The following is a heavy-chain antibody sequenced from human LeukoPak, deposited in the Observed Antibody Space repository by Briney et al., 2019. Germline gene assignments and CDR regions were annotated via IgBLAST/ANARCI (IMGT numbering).Heavy chain of an antibody. J-gene: IGHJ4*02. CDR1: GFTFSSYA. V-gene: IGHV3-23*01. D-gene: IGHD3-22*01. Sequence: GGSLRLSCAASGFTFSSYAMSWVRQAPREGLEWVSRISVSGGGTYYVDSVKGRFTISRDNAKNSLHLQMNSLRAEDTAVYYCARALSSGYLSYSDYWGQGTLVTVSS. CDR2: ISVSGGGT. CDR3: ARALSSGYLSYSDY.